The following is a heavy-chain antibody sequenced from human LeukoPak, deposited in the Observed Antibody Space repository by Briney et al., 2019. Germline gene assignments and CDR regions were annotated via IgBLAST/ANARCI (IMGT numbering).Heavy chain of an antibody. D-gene: IGHD4-23*01. CDR1: GGSISSSSYY. CDR3: AITNSRYYYGMDV. J-gene: IGHJ6*02. Sequence: PSETLSLTCTVSGGSISSSSYYWGWIRQPPGKGLEWIGSIYYSGSTYYNPSLKSRVTISVDTFKNQFSLKLSSVTAADTAVYYCAITNSRYYYGMDVWGQGTTVTVSS. CDR2: IYYSGST. V-gene: IGHV4-39*01.